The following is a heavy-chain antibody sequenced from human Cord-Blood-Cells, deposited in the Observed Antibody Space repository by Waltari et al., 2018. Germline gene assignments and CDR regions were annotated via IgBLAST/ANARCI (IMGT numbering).Heavy chain of an antibody. Sequence: QVQLQESGPGLVKPSETLSLTCAVSGYSISSGYYWGWIRQPPGKGLEWIGSIYHSGSPYYNPSLKRRVTRSVDTSKNQFSLKLSSVTAADTAVYYCARDGAAAGDYWGQGTLVTVSS. CDR3: ARDGAAAGDY. J-gene: IGHJ4*02. V-gene: IGHV4-38-2*02. CDR1: GYSISSGYY. D-gene: IGHD6-13*01. CDR2: IYHSGSP.